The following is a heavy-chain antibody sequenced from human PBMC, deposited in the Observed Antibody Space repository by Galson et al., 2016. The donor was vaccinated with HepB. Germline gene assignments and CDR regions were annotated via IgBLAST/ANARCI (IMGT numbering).Heavy chain of an antibody. Sequence: SETLSLTCTVSGDSISSYYWSWIRQPPEKGLEWIGYIYYSGTTNYNPSLKSRVTISVDTSKNQFSLKLSSVTAADPAVYYCARGGYSPMGVWGQGTTVTVAS. CDR1: GDSISSYY. J-gene: IGHJ6*02. V-gene: IGHV4-59*01. D-gene: IGHD2-15*01. CDR3: ARGGYSPMGV. CDR2: IYYSGTT.